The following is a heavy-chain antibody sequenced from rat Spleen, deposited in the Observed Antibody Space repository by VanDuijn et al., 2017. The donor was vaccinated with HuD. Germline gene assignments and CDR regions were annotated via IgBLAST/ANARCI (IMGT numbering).Heavy chain of an antibody. J-gene: IGHJ1*01. Sequence: EVQLVESDGGLVQPGRSLKLSCAASGFTFSDYYMAWVRQAPTKGLEWVATISYDGSSTYYRDSVKGRFTISRDNAKSTLYLQMDSLRSEDTATYYCARFYDGSYYWYFDFWGPGTMVTVSS. CDR2: ISYDGSST. D-gene: IGHD1-12*02. CDR3: ARFYDGSYYWYFDF. CDR1: GFTFSDYY. V-gene: IGHV5-29*01.